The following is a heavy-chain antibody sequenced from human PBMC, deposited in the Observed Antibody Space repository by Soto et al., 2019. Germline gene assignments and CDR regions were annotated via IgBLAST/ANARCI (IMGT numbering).Heavy chain of an antibody. CDR1: GFTFSNYA. D-gene: IGHD2-15*01. CDR2: ISYDGSNK. Sequence: HVQLVESGGGVVQPGRSLRLSCAASGFTFSNYAIHWVRQAPGKGLEWVAVISYDGSNKYYADSVKGRFTISRDNSKSTLYLQMNSLRAEDTDLYYCARDYCSGGSCYSGVIDYWGQGTLVTVSS. J-gene: IGHJ4*02. V-gene: IGHV3-30-3*01. CDR3: ARDYCSGGSCYSGVIDY.